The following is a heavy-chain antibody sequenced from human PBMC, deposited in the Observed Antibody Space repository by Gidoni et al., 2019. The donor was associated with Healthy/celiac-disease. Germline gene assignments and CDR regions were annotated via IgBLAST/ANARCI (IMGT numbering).Heavy chain of an antibody. Sequence: QVPPAQSAAEVKKPGSSVKVSCTASGPTLSSSAISWVRQGTGQGLEWMGGIIPIFGTANYAQKFQGRVTITADESTSTAYMELSSLRSEDTAVYYCAREKVPFQQYYFDYWGQGTLVTVSS. J-gene: IGHJ4*02. D-gene: IGHD3-10*01. CDR2: IIPIFGTA. CDR1: GPTLSSSA. CDR3: AREKVPFQQYYFDY. V-gene: IGHV1-69*01.